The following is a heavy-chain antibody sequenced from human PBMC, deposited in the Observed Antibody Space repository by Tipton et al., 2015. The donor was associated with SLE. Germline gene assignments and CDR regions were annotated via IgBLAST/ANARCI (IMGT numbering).Heavy chain of an antibody. CDR3: AREGAGGVGWYFDL. CDR1: GGSISSYY. D-gene: IGHD2-8*02. V-gene: IGHV4-4*09. J-gene: IGHJ2*01. Sequence: TLSLTCTVSGGSISSYYWNWIRQPPGKGLEWIGYIYTSGSTNYNPSLKSRVTISVDTSKNQFSLKLSSVTAADTAVYYCAREGAGGVGWYFDLWGRGTLVTVSS. CDR2: IYTSGST.